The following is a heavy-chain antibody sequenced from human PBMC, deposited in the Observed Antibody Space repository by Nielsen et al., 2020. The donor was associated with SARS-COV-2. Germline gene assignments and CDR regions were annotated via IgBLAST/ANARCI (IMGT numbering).Heavy chain of an antibody. CDR2: IIPDSGGT. D-gene: IGHD3/OR15-3a*01. V-gene: IGHV1-2*06. CDR3: ARDKGMDWRYFDY. J-gene: IGHJ4*02. CDR1: GFTFSSYG. Sequence: ASVKVSCKASGFTFSSYGISWMRQAPGQGLEWMGRIIPDSGGTNYAQRFQGRVTMTRDTSVTTAYMELSRLTSDDTAVYYCARDKGMDWRYFDYWGQGTLVTVSS.